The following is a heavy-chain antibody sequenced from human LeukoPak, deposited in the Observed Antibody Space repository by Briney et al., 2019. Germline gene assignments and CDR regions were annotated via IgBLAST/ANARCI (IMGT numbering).Heavy chain of an antibody. Sequence: SVKVSCKASGGTFSSYAISWVRRAPGQGLEWMGGIIPIFGTANYAQKFQGRVTITADESTSTAYMELSSLRSEDTAVYYCARGFSAYGSSGWYDDYWGQGTLVTFSS. CDR3: ARGFSAYGSSGWYDDY. J-gene: IGHJ4*02. D-gene: IGHD6-19*01. CDR2: IIPIFGTA. V-gene: IGHV1-69*13. CDR1: GGTFSSYA.